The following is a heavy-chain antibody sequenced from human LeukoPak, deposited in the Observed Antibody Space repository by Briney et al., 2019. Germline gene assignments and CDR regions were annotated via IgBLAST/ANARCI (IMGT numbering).Heavy chain of an antibody. CDR3: ASGGYSSSWYNPSLLDY. CDR1: GSTFTGYY. D-gene: IGHD6-13*01. CDR2: INPNSGGT. J-gene: IGHJ4*02. V-gene: IGHV1-2*02. Sequence: ASVKVSCKASGSTFTGYYMNWVRQAPGQGREWMGWINPNSGGTNYVQKFPGRVAMTSDTSISTAYMELSRLRSDDTAVYYCASGGYSSSWYNPSLLDYWGQGTLVTVSS.